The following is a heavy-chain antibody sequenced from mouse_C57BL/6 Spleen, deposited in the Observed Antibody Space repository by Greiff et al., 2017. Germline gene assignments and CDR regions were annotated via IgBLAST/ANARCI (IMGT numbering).Heavy chain of an antibody. Sequence: EVQLQQSGPVLVKPGASVKMSCKASGYTFTDYYMNWVKQSHGKSLEWIGVINPYNGGTSYNQKFQGKATLTVDKSSSTAYMELNSLTSEDSAVYYCARPYGNYDWCAYWGQGTLVTVSA. CDR1: GYTFTDYY. CDR3: ARPYGNYDWCAY. CDR2: INPYNGGT. V-gene: IGHV1-19*01. D-gene: IGHD2-1*01. J-gene: IGHJ3*01.